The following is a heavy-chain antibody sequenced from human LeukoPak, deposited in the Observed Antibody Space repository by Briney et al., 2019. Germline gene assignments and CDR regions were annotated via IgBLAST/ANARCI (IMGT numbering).Heavy chain of an antibody. CDR2: IYYSGST. Sequence: PSETLSLTCTVSGGSISSYYWTWIRQPPGAGLEWIGYIYYSGSTNYNPSLKSRVTISVDTSKNRFSLKLSSVTAADTAVYYCARVDPDSSSTLEVFDYWGQGTLVTVSS. V-gene: IGHV4-59*01. D-gene: IGHD6-6*01. J-gene: IGHJ4*02. CDR1: GGSISSYY. CDR3: ARVDPDSSSTLEVFDY.